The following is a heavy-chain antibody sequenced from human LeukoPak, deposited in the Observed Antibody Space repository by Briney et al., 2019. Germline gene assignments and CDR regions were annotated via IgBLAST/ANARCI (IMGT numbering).Heavy chain of an antibody. Sequence: ASVKVSCKASGYIFNNFDINWVRQAPGQGLERMGWMSPVSGIGGSAQRFQGRVTLTRDTSISTAYMEVSNLRSDDTAFYYCARAPMGTAALYWGQGTLVTVSS. CDR3: ARAPMGTAALY. CDR2: MSPVSGIG. CDR1: GYIFNNFD. J-gene: IGHJ4*02. V-gene: IGHV1-8*01. D-gene: IGHD2-2*01.